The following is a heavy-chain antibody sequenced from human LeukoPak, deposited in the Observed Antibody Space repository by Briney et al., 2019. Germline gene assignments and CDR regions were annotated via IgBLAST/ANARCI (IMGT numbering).Heavy chain of an antibody. V-gene: IGHV4-59*01. CDR2: VYDNDIS. J-gene: IGHJ3*02. CDR1: GASIRSYF. D-gene: IGHD5-12*01. Sequence: SETLSLTCSVSGASIRSYFWSWIRQSPGKGLEWIGYVYDNDISNFNPSLESRVTILVDRSKSQFSLKPRSVTAADTAVYYCARGLVLATDDAFDIWGPGTMVTVS. CDR3: ARGLVLATDDAFDI.